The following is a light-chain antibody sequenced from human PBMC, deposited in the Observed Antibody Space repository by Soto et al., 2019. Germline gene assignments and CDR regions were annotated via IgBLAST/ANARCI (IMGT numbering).Light chain of an antibody. CDR3: SSYSISTAYL. J-gene: IGLJ1*01. CDR2: EVS. Sequence: QSVLTQPASVSGSPGQSVTISCTGTSSDVGGYDYVSWYQIHPGKAPKLMVFEVSNRPSGVSYRFSGSKSGNTASLTISGLQAEDEADYFCSSYSISTAYLFGTGTKVTVL. CDR1: SSDVGGYDY. V-gene: IGLV2-14*01.